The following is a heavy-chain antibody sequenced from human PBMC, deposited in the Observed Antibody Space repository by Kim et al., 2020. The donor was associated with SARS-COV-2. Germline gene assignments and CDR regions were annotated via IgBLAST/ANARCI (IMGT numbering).Heavy chain of an antibody. J-gene: IGHJ5*02. Sequence: GGSLRLSCAASGFTFSSYSMNWVRQAPGKGLEWVSSISSSSSYIYYADSVKGRFTISRDNAKNSLYLQMNSLRAEDTAVYYCARDGATYYDILTGYSLGRWDPWGQGTLVTVSS. CDR1: GFTFSSYS. D-gene: IGHD3-9*01. CDR2: ISSSSSYI. CDR3: ARDGATYYDILTGYSLGRWDP. V-gene: IGHV3-21*01.